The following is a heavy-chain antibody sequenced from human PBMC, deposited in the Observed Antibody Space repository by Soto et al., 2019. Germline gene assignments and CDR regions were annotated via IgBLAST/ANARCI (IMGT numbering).Heavy chain of an antibody. CDR3: SNVNIGIEIDSNY. J-gene: IGHJ4*02. V-gene: IGHV4-34*01. CDR2: INHSGST. CDR1: GGSFSGYY. D-gene: IGHD2-15*01. Sequence: PSETLSLTCAVYGGSFSGYYWSWIRQPPGKGLEWIGEINHSGSTNYNPSLKSRVTISVDTSKNQFSLKLSSVTAADTAVYYCSNVNIGIEIDSNYLGQGTLVTVS.